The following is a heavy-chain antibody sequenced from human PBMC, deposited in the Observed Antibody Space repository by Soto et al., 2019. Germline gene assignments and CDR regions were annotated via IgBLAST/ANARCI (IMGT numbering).Heavy chain of an antibody. D-gene: IGHD3-3*01. CDR3: ARTDTSGFLRYFDN. CDR1: GGTFSSFINYP. Sequence: SVKVSCKSSGGTFSSFINYPINWVRQAPGQGLEWMGGIVPNVGTVNYAQKFRGKVTITADKSTGTAYMELSSLRSEDTALYYCARTDTSGFLRYFDNWGQGTQVTVSS. V-gene: IGHV1-69*06. J-gene: IGHJ4*02. CDR2: IVPNVGTV.